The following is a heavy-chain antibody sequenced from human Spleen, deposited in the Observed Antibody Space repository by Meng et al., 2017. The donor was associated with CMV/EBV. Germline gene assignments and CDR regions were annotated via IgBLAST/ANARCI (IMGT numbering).Heavy chain of an antibody. J-gene: IGHJ5*02. CDR1: GFTFGDYG. Sequence: ESLKISCTGSGFTFGDYGISWIRQPPGKGLEWIGEINHSGSTNYNPSLKSRVTLSVDTSKNQFSLKLTSVTAADTAVYYCAIESTLFAGWFDPWGQGTLVTVSS. CDR3: AIESTLFAGWFDP. CDR2: INHSGST. D-gene: IGHD2-2*01. V-gene: IGHV4-34*01.